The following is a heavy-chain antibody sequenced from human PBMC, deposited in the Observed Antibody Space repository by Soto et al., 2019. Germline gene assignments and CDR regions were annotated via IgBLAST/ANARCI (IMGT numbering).Heavy chain of an antibody. V-gene: IGHV4-4*07. CDR3: ARGLLAPRYYFDS. CDR2: VYSSGST. D-gene: IGHD2-15*01. J-gene: IGHJ4*02. CDR1: GGSLTSYS. Sequence: QVQLQESGPGLVKSSETLSLTCTVSGGSLTSYSWNWIRQPAGKGLEWIGRVYSSGSTNFNLALESRVTMSVDTSKNQFSLKVYSVTAADTAIYYCARGLLAPRYYFDSWGQGILVAVSS.